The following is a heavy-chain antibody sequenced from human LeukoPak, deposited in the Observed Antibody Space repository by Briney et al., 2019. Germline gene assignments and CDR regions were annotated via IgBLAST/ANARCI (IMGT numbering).Heavy chain of an antibody. CDR3: ARRPGEYGGNDFDY. J-gene: IGHJ4*02. CDR2: IYYSGST. CDR1: GGSINSRSDY. Sequence: PSETLSLTCTVSGGSINSRSDYWGWIRQPPGKGLEWIGSIYYSGSTHYNPSLKSRATMSIDTSKNQFSLKLSSVTAADTAVYYCARRPGEYGGNDFDYWGQGTLVTVSS. V-gene: IGHV4-39*01. D-gene: IGHD4/OR15-4a*01.